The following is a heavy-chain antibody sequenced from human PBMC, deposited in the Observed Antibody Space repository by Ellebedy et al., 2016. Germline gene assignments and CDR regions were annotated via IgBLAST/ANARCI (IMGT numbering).Heavy chain of an antibody. J-gene: IGHJ4*02. Sequence: SETLSLTXTVSGGSISGYYWSWIRQPPGKGLEWIGEINHSGSTNYNPSLKSRVTISVDTSKNQFSLQLNSVTPEDTAVYYCARDPAEDQGLDYWGQGMLVTVSS. CDR1: GGSISGYY. CDR3: ARDPAEDQGLDY. D-gene: IGHD2-15*01. V-gene: IGHV4-34*01. CDR2: INHSGST.